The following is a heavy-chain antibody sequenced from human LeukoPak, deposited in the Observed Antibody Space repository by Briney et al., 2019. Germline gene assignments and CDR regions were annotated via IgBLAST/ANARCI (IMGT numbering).Heavy chain of an antibody. CDR3: ARDNGWSADF. J-gene: IGHJ4*02. D-gene: IGHD2-15*01. CDR2: ISPTGSTT. V-gene: IGHV3-74*01. Sequence: GSLRLSCTASGFSFSGHWMHWARQLPGKGLVWVSRISPTGSTTSYADSVKGRFTVSRDNAKNSLFLQMNSLRAEDTAAYYCARDNGWSADFWGQGTLVTVSS. CDR1: GFSFSGHW.